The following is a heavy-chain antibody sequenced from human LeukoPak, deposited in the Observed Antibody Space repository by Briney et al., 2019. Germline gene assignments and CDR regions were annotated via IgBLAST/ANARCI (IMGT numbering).Heavy chain of an antibody. J-gene: IGHJ2*01. CDR2: ISDAGNTE. Sequence: GRSLRLSCAASGFTFSSYGMHWARQAPGKGLEWVAVISDAGNTEQYADSVKGRFTISRDNSKNTVYLQMNSLRAEDTAVYYCAKDYGSGLLFFYGWGRGTLVTVSS. V-gene: IGHV3-30*18. CDR1: GFTFSSYG. CDR3: AKDYGSGLLFFYG. D-gene: IGHD3-10*01.